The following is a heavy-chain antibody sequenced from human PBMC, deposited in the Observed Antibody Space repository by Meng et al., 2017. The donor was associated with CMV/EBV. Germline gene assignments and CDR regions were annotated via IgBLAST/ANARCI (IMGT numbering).Heavy chain of an antibody. CDR3: AKERKAYYDILTADYGMDV. D-gene: IGHD3-9*01. V-gene: IGHV3-23*01. CDR1: GFTFSSYA. J-gene: IGHJ6*02. Sequence: GESLKISCAASGFTFSSYAMSWVRQAPGKGLEWVSAISGSGGSTYYADSVKGRFTISRDNSKNTPYLQMNSLRAEDTAVYYCAKERKAYYDILTADYGMDVWGQGTTVTVSS. CDR2: ISGSGGST.